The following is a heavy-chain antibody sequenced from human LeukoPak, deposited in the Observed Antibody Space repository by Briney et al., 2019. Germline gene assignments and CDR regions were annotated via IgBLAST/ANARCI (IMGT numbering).Heavy chain of an antibody. CDR1: GFSFSSNA. J-gene: IGHJ4*02. V-gene: IGHV3-23*01. CDR3: EKDRRWQEENYFDY. CDR2: ISGSGGST. Sequence: GGSLRLSCVASGFSFSSNAMSWVRQAPGKGLEWVSVISGSGGSTYYGDSMKGRFTMSRDNSKNMLYLQMNSLRAEDTAVYYCEKDRRWQEENYFDYWGQGTLVTVSS. D-gene: IGHD5-24*01.